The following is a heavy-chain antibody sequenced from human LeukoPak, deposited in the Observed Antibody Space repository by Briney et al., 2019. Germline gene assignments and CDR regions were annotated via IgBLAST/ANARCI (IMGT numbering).Heavy chain of an antibody. J-gene: IGHJ4*02. Sequence: SETLSLTCTVSGGSISSSSYYWGWIRQPPGKGLEWIGSLYYSGSTHYNPSLKSRVTISVDTSKNQFSLKLSSVTAADTAVYYCANSANYGGNSGFSDYWGQGTLVTVSS. CDR3: ANSANYGGNSGFSDY. CDR2: LYYSGST. CDR1: GGSISSSSYY. V-gene: IGHV4-39*01. D-gene: IGHD4-23*01.